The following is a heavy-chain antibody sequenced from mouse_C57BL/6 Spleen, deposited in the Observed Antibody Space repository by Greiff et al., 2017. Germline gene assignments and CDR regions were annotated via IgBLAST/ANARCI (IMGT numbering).Heavy chain of an antibody. Sequence: QVQLQQPGAELVRPGSSVKLSCKASGYTFTSYWLHWVKQRPIQGLEWIGNIDPSDSETHYNQKFKDKATLTVDKSSSTAYMQLSSLTSEDSAVYYCARKSSYYFDYWGQGTTLTVSS. CDR3: ARKSSYYFDY. CDR2: IDPSDSET. V-gene: IGHV1-52*01. CDR1: GYTFTSYW. J-gene: IGHJ2*01.